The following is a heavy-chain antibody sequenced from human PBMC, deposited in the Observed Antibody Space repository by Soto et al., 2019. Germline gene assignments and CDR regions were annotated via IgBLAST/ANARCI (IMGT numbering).Heavy chain of an antibody. D-gene: IGHD2-2*01. CDR1: GGSISSGGYY. CDR2: IYYSGST. J-gene: IGHJ4*02. Sequence: SETLSLTCTVSGGSISSGGYYWSWIRQHPGKGLEWIGYIYYSGSTYYNPSLKSRVTISVDTSKNQFSLKLSSVTAADTAVYYCARAGYCISTSCYFDYWGQGTLVTVSS. V-gene: IGHV4-31*03. CDR3: ARAGYCISTSCYFDY.